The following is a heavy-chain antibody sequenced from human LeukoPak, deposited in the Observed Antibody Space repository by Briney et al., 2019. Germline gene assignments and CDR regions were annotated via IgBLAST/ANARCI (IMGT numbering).Heavy chain of an antibody. CDR2: IIPILGIA. CDR3: ARDRAPHGYSGYDTSY. V-gene: IGHV1-69*04. D-gene: IGHD5-12*01. J-gene: IGHJ4*02. CDR1: GGTFSSYT. Sequence: PSAKVSCKASGGTFSSYTISWVRQAPGQGLEWMGRIIPILGIANYAQKFQGRVTITADKSTSTAYMELSSLRSEDTAVYYCARDRAPHGYSGYDTSYWGQGTLVTVSS.